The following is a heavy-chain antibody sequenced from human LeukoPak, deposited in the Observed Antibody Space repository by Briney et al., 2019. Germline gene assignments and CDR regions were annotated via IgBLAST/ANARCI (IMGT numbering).Heavy chain of an antibody. D-gene: IGHD3-3*01. CDR2: ISGSGGST. CDR3: AKFQRVYDVWSGYFWFDP. V-gene: IGHV3-23*01. Sequence: PGGSLRLSCAASGFTFSSYAMSWVRQAPGKGLEWVSAISGSGGSTHYADSVTGRFTISRDNSKNTLYLQMNSLRVEDTAVYYCAKFQRVYDVWSGYFWFDPWGQGTLVTVSS. J-gene: IGHJ5*02. CDR1: GFTFSSYA.